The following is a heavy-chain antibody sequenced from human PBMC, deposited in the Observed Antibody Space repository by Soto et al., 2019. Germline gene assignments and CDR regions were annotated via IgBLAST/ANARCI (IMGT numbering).Heavy chain of an antibody. CDR1: GLPFTSSA. CDR3: AALSTSLGSHYYYYYMDV. J-gene: IGHJ6*03. D-gene: IGHD2-2*01. CDR2: IVVGSGNT. V-gene: IGHV1-58*02. Sequence: SVKVSCKASGLPFTSSAMQWVRQARGQRLEWIGWIVVGSGNTNYAQKFQERVTITRDMSTSTAYMELSSLRSEDTAVYYCAALSTSLGSHYYYYYMDVWGKGTTVTVSS.